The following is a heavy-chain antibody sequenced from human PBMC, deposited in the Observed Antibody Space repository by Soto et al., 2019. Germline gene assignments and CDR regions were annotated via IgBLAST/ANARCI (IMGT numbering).Heavy chain of an antibody. CDR3: AKGGLYYGMDV. V-gene: IGHV3-23*01. CDR1: GFTFSSYA. CDR2: ISGSGSNT. D-gene: IGHD3-16*01. J-gene: IGHJ6*02. Sequence: GGSLRLSCAASGFTFSSYAMSWVRQAPGKGLQWVSVISGSGSNTYYADSVKGRFTISRDNSKNTLFLQMNSLRAEDAAVYYCAKGGLYYGMDVWGQGTTVTVSS.